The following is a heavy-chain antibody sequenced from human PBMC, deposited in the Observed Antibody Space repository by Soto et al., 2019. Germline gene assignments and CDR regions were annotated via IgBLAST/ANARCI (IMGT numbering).Heavy chain of an antibody. D-gene: IGHD3-3*02. V-gene: IGHV4-39*01. CDR2: IFYLGSS. Sequence: SETLSLTCTVSGDSIVSWDFYWGWVRQPPGKGLEWIGSIFYLGSSYYNPCLKSRVTMSVDTSKNQFSLRLRSVTAADTALYFCARHSLALRKNNWFDPWGQGIMVTVSS. CDR1: GDSIVSWDFY. CDR3: ARHSLALRKNNWFDP. J-gene: IGHJ5*02.